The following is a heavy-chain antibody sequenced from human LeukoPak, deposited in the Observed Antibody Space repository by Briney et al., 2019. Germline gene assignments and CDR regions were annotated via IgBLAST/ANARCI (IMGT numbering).Heavy chain of an antibody. CDR1: GYSINTGYY. Sequence: SETLSLTCTVSGYSINTGYYWGWIRLPPGKGLEWIGSIYQSGSTYYNPSLKSRVTISVDTSKNHFSLKLSSVTAADTAVYYCARGPRITMVRGVSRRSASFDYWGQGTLVTVSS. CDR3: ARGPRITMVRGVSRRSASFDY. J-gene: IGHJ4*02. D-gene: IGHD3-10*01. CDR2: IYQSGST. V-gene: IGHV4-38-2*02.